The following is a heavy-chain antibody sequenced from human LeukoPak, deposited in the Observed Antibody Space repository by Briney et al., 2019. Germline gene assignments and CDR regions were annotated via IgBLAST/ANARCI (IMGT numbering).Heavy chain of an antibody. Sequence: PGGSLRLSCAASGFTFSSYSMNWVRQAPGKGLEWVSSISSSSSYIYYADSAKGRFTISRDNAKNSLYLQMNSLRAEDTAVYYCARDRLYGDPTYFDYWGQGTLVTVSS. CDR2: ISSSSSYI. D-gene: IGHD4-17*01. J-gene: IGHJ4*02. CDR1: GFTFSSYS. CDR3: ARDRLYGDPTYFDY. V-gene: IGHV3-21*01.